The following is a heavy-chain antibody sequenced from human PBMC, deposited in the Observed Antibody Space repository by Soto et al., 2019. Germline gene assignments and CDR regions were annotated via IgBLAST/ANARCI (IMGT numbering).Heavy chain of an antibody. J-gene: IGHJ5*02. CDR2: INAGNGNT. CDR3: ARDRVGAKGWFDP. CDR1: GYTFTSYA. V-gene: IGHV1-3*01. D-gene: IGHD1-26*01. Sequence: QVQLVQSGAEVKKPGASVKVSCKASGYTFTSYAMHWVRQAPGQRLEWMGWINAGNGNTKYSQKFQGRVTITRDTAASTAYMELSSLRSADTAVYYCARDRVGAKGWFDPWGQGTLVTVSS.